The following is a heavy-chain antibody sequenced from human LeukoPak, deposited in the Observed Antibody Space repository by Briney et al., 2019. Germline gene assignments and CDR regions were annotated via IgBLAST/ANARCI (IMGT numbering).Heavy chain of an antibody. CDR1: GFTFSSYA. CDR2: ISGSGGGT. CDR3: AKRIVPAAPVDY. D-gene: IGHD2-2*01. J-gene: IGHJ4*02. V-gene: IGHV3-23*01. Sequence: GGSLRLSCAASGFTFSSYAMSWVSQAPGKGLEWASSISGSGGGTYHADSVKGRFTISRDNSKNTLSLQMNGLRAEDTAVYYCAKRIVPAAPVDYWGQGTLVTVSS.